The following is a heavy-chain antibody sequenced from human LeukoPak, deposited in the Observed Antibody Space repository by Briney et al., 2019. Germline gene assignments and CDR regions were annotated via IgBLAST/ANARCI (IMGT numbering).Heavy chain of an antibody. CDR3: ARTGNTYFEF. V-gene: IGHV6-1*01. CDR1: GNSVSSNSAA. CDR2: TYYRSKWYN. Sequence: SQTLSLTCAISGNSVSSNSAACNWIRQSPSRGLEWLGKTYYRSKWYNHYAVSVKSRITINPDTSKNQFSLQLNSVTPEDTAVYYCARTGNTYFEFWGQGTLVTVSS. J-gene: IGHJ4*02. D-gene: IGHD4-23*01.